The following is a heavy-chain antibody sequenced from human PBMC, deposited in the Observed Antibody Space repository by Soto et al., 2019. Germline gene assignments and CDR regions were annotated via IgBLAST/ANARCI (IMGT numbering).Heavy chain of an antibody. D-gene: IGHD3-10*01. CDR2: ISYDGSNK. J-gene: IGHJ6*02. CDR1: GFTFSSYA. Sequence: PGGSLRLSCAASGFTFSSYAMHWVRQAPGKGLGWVAVISYDGSNKYYADSVKGRFTISRDNSKNTLYLQMNSLRAEDTAGYYCARADTMAKNYYYYYGMDVWGQGTTATVSS. CDR3: ARADTMAKNYYYYYGMDV. V-gene: IGHV3-30*04.